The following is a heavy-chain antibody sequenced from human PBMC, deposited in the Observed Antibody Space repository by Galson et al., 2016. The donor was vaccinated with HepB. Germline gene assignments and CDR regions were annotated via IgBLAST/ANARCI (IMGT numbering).Heavy chain of an antibody. CDR1: GFTFSNYG. J-gene: IGHJ5*02. CDR2: ISYDGDKK. D-gene: IGHD2-15*01. CDR3: VTESYLKGHSIVVAAHSQT. V-gene: IGHV3-33*05. Sequence: SLRLSCAASGFTFSNYGIHWVRQAPGKGWEWVAVISYDGDKKYYADSVQGRFTISRDNSKNTVFLEMNSLRAENTAVYYCVTESYLKGHSIVVAAHSQTWGRGTLVTVSS.